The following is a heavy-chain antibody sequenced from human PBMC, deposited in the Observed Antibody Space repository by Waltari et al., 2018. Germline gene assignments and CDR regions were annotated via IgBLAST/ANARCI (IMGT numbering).Heavy chain of an antibody. J-gene: IGHJ4*02. Sequence: QVQLQESGPGLVKPSQTLSLTCNVSGVSFSGNSSYWTWIRQPAGKGLEWIGRIYPSGSANYHPSLKNRVTISIEPSKNQFSLSLSSVTAADTAVYYCARGSWDSQWLAQGNLDYWGQGTLVTVSS. CDR1: GVSFSGNSSY. CDR2: IYPSGSA. V-gene: IGHV4-61*02. D-gene: IGHD6-19*01. CDR3: ARGSWDSQWLAQGNLDY.